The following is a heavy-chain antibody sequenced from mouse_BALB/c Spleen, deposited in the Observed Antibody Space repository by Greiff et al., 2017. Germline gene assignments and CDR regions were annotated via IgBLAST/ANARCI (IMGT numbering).Heavy chain of an antibody. V-gene: IGHV3-6*02. J-gene: IGHJ1*01. D-gene: IGHD1-1*01. CDR1: GYSITSGYY. Sequence: EVKLMESGPGLVKPSPSLSLTCSVPGYSITSGYYWHWIRQFPGNKLEWMGYISYDGSNNYNPSLKNRISITRDTSKNQFFLKLNSVTTEDTATYYCAREGVLRFYWYFDVWGAGTTVTVSS. CDR3: AREGVLRFYWYFDV. CDR2: ISYDGSN.